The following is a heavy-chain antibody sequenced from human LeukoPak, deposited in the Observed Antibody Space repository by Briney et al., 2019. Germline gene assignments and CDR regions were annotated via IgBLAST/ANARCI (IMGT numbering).Heavy chain of an antibody. D-gene: IGHD3-10*01. CDR3: ARKLWFGVLPNFDY. V-gene: IGHV4-59*12. CDR1: GGSISSYY. J-gene: IGHJ4*02. Sequence: SETLSLTCTVSGGSISSYYWSWIRQPPGKGLEWIGYIYYSGSTNYNPSLKSRVTISVDTSKNQFSLKLSSVTAADTAVYYCARKLWFGVLPNFDYWGQGTLVTVSS. CDR2: IYYSGST.